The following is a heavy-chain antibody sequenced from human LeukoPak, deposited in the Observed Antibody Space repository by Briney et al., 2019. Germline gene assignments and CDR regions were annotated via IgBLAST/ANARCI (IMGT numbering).Heavy chain of an antibody. CDR1: GFSFSNYW. D-gene: IGHD2-2*02. CDR2: INGDGNHS. CDR3: ARGGPAAISYYYYGMDV. V-gene: IGHV3-7*03. J-gene: IGHJ6*02. Sequence: QSGGSLRLSCAASGFSFSNYWMTWVRQVPGKGLERVADINGDGNHSYCVDSVKGRFTLSRDNAKNSLFLQMNSLRAEDTAVYYCARGGPAAISYYYYGMDVWGQGTTVTVSS.